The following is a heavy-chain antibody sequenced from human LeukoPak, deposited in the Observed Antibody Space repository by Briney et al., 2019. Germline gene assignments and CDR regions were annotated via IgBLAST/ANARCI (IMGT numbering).Heavy chain of an antibody. CDR3: ARDAYYSDSSGYHFDY. V-gene: IGHV3-48*02. CDR2: ITSSSSTI. J-gene: IGHJ4*02. Sequence: GGSLRLSCAASGFIFSTYSMNWVRQAPGKGLEWVSYITSSSSTIFYADSVKGRFTISRDNAKNSLYLEMNSLRDADTAVYYCARDAYYSDSSGYHFDYWGQGTLVTVSS. D-gene: IGHD3-22*01. CDR1: GFIFSTYS.